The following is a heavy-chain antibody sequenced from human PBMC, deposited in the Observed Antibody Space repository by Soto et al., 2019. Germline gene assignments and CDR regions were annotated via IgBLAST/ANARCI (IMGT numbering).Heavy chain of an antibody. J-gene: IGHJ4*02. D-gene: IGHD5-18*01. CDR2: IYYSGST. V-gene: IGHV4-31*03. Sequence: QVQLQESGPGLVKPSQTLSLTCTVSGGSISSGGYYWSWIRQHPGKGLEWIGYIYYSGSTYYNPSLSGRVTISVDTSKNQFSLKLSSVTAADTAVYYCARVGDWIQLVDYWGQGTLVTVSS. CDR1: GGSISSGGYY. CDR3: ARVGDWIQLVDY.